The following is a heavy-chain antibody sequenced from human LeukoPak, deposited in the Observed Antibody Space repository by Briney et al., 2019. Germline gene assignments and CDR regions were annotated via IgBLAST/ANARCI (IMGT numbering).Heavy chain of an antibody. D-gene: IGHD6-13*01. V-gene: IGHV4-59*01. CDR3: ARGYSSSWNYFDY. Sequence: PETLSLTCTVSGGSISNYWWSWIRQPPGKGLEWIGYVFDSGGTNYNPSLKGRVTISVDTSKKQFSLKLSSVTAADTAVYYCARGYSSSWNYFDYWGQGTLVTVSS. J-gene: IGHJ4*02. CDR2: VFDSGGT. CDR1: GGSISNYW.